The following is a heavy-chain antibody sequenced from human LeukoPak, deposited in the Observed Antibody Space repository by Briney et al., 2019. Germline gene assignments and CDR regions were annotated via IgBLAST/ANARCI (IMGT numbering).Heavy chain of an antibody. D-gene: IGHD3-10*01. CDR2: IYYSGST. Sequence: SETLSLTCTVSGGSISSGDYYWSWVRQPPGKGLEWIGYIYYSGSTYYNPSLKSRVTISVDTSKNQFSLKLSSVTAADTAVYFCARGMVRGIIIEPNYFDYWGQGTLVTVSS. V-gene: IGHV4-30-4*01. J-gene: IGHJ4*02. CDR3: ARGMVRGIIIEPNYFDY. CDR1: GGSISSGDYY.